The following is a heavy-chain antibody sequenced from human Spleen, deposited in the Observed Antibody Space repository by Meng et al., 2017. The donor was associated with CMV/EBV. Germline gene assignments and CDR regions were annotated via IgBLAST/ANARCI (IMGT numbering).Heavy chain of an antibody. CDR2: IRYDEKTK. CDR3: AKDQPNRLLYYYYGMDV. J-gene: IGHJ6*02. CDR1: GLNFKIYG. Sequence: GESLKISCATSGLNFKIYGMHWVRQLPGKGLEWAAFIRYDEKTKYYADSVKGRFTISRDNSKNTLYLQMNSLRAEDTAVYYCAKDQPNRLLYYYYGMDVWGQGTTVTVSS. V-gene: IGHV3-30*02. D-gene: IGHD2-2*01.